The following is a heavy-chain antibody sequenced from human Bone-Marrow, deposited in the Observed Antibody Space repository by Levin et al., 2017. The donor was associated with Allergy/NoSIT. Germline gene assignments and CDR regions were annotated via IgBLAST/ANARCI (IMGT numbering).Heavy chain of an antibody. Sequence: PGESLKISCKTFGYSFTTYWIAWVRQMPGKGLEWMGIIYPGDSDTRYSPSFQGQVTISADKSISTAYLQWSSLKASDTAMYYCARRRGAYDYYFDYWGQGTLVTVSS. J-gene: IGHJ4*02. CDR1: GYSFTTYW. V-gene: IGHV5-51*01. D-gene: IGHD3-16*01. CDR3: ARRRGAYDYYFDY. CDR2: IYPGDSDT.